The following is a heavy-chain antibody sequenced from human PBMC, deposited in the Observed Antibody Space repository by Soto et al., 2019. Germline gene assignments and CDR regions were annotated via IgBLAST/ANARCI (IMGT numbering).Heavy chain of an antibody. V-gene: IGHV1-58*01. CDR2: IVVGSGNT. Sequence: ASVKVSCKASGFTFTSSAVQWVRQARGQRLEWIGWIVVGSGNTNYAQKFQERVTITRDMSTSTAYMELSSLRSEDTAVYYCAAVQGGEPDDAFDIWGQGTMVTVSS. J-gene: IGHJ3*02. CDR3: AAVQGGEPDDAFDI. CDR1: GFTFTSSA. D-gene: IGHD1-26*01.